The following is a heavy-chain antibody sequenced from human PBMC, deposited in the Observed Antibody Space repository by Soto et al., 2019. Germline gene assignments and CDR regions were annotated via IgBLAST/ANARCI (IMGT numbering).Heavy chain of an antibody. CDR2: FSAHNGTT. V-gene: IGHV1-18*01. CDR3: ARGMYGDY. J-gene: IGHJ4*02. CDR1: GYAFTTYG. D-gene: IGHD2-8*01. Sequence: QVHLVQSGAEGKKPGASVKVSCKGSGYAFTTYGITWVRQATGQGLEWMGWFSAHNGTTNYAQKLQGRVTVTRDTSTSTAYMELRSLRSDDTAVYYCARGMYGDYWGKGALVTVSS.